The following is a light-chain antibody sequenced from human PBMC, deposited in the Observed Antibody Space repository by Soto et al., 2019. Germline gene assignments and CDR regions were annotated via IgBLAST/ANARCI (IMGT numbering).Light chain of an antibody. J-gene: IGKJ5*01. CDR3: QQSYSTPS. Sequence: DIQMTQSPSSLSASVGDRVTITCRASQSISSYLNWYQQKPGKAPKLLIYAASSLQSGVPSRFSGSGSGTDFTHTISSLQPEDFATYYCQQSYSTPSFGHGTRLEIK. V-gene: IGKV1-39*01. CDR2: AAS. CDR1: QSISSY.